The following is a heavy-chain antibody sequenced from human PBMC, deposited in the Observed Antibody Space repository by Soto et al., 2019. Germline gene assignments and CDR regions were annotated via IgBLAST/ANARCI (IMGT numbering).Heavy chain of an antibody. CDR2: IYYSGST. D-gene: IGHD3-22*01. J-gene: IGHJ4*02. CDR3: AREIYDSSGGFDC. Sequence: SETLSLTCTVSGGSISSYYWSWIRQPPGKGLEWIGYIYYSGSTNYNPSLKSRVTISVDTSKNQFSLKLSSVTAADTAVYYCAREIYDSSGGFDCWGQGTLVTVSS. CDR1: GGSISSYY. V-gene: IGHV4-59*01.